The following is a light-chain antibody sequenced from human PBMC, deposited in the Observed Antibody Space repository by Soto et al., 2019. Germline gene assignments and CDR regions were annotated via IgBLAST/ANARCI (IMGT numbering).Light chain of an antibody. J-gene: IGKJ1*01. CDR1: QSVSGN. CDR2: GAS. Sequence: EIVMTQSPASLSLSPGERATLSWRASQSVSGNLAWYQQKPGQAPRLLSYGASTRATGIPARFSASGSGTEFTLTISSLKSEDFAVYYCQQYNNWPRTFGQGTKVDIK. CDR3: QQYNNWPRT. V-gene: IGKV3-15*01.